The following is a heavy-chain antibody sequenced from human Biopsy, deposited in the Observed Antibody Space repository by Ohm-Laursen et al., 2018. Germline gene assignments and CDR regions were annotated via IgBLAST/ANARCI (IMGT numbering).Heavy chain of an antibody. CDR3: ARTPRDSFWSGSYKRGLWFDP. CDR1: GGPIISYY. J-gene: IGHJ5*02. CDR2: VYTGGTT. V-gene: IGHV4-4*08. Sequence: GTLSLTCSVSGGPIISYYWTWIRQPPGKGLEWIGHVYTGGTTNYNPSLKSRVPISKDTSKNQFSLQVKSVTAADTAVYYCARTPRDSFWSGSYKRGLWFDPWGRGTLVIVSS. D-gene: IGHD3-3*01.